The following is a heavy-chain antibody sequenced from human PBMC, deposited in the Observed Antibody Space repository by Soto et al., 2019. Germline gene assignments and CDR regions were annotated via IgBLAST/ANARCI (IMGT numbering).Heavy chain of an antibody. J-gene: IGHJ4*02. CDR1: GDTLNNYA. Sequence: QVQLVQSGAEVKKPGSSVKVSCKASGDTLNNYAINWVRQAPGQGLEWIGGILPIFKTPTYAQKFQGRVTIAADESTSTAYMEVSSLRSDDTAVYFCATLASGGYFFQYWGQGTLVTVSS. CDR3: ATLASGGYFFQY. V-gene: IGHV1-69*01. CDR2: ILPIFKTP. D-gene: IGHD5-12*01.